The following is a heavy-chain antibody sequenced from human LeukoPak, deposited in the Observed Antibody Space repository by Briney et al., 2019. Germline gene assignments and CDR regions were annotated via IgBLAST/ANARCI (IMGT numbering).Heavy chain of an antibody. V-gene: IGHV4-34*01. CDR3: ARGLRGSMRGGRIAAAGTRGGTPRYFDY. Sequence: PSETLSLTCAVYGGSFSGYYWSWIRQPPGKGLEWIGEINHSGSTNYNPSLKSRVTISVDTSKNQFSLKLSSVTAADTAVYYCARGLRGSMRGGRIAAAGTRGGTPRYFDYWGQGTLVTVSS. CDR1: GGSFSGYY. J-gene: IGHJ4*02. D-gene: IGHD6-13*01. CDR2: INHSGST.